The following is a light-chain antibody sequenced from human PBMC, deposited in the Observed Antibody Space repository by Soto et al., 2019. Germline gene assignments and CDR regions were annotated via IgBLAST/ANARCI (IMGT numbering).Light chain of an antibody. CDR2: EVS. CDR3: SAYAGINNLV. Sequence: QSALTQPPSASGSPGQSVTISCTGTSSDVGGYNYVSWYQQHPGKAPKLMIYEVSKRPSGVPDRFSGSKSGSTASLTVSGLQGEDEADYYCSAYAGINNLVFGGGTKVTVL. J-gene: IGLJ2*01. V-gene: IGLV2-8*01. CDR1: SSDVGGYNY.